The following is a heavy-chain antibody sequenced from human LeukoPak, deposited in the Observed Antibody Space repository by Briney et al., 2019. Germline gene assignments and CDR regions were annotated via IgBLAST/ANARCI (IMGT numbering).Heavy chain of an antibody. V-gene: IGHV4-31*03. CDR1: GDSISSGNYY. CDR3: GRSRFLEWFTD. CDR2: IYSSGST. Sequence: SETLSLTCTVSGDSISSGNYYWTWIRQHPGKGLGWVGYIYSSGSTSYNPSLKSRVTISVDTSKNQFSLKLSSVTAADTAVYYCGRSRFLEWFTDWGQGTLVTVSS. J-gene: IGHJ4*02. D-gene: IGHD3-3*01.